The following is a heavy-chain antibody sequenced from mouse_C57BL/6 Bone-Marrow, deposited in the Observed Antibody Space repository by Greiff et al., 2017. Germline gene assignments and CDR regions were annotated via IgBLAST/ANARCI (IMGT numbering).Heavy chain of an antibody. Sequence: QVQLQQPGAELVMPGASVKLSCKASGYTFTSYWMPWVKQSPGQGLEWIGEIDPSDSYTNYNQKFKGKSTLTVDKSSSTAYMQLSSLTSADSAVYYCARGDYDEFAYWGQGTLVTVSA. CDR2: IDPSDSYT. V-gene: IGHV1-69*01. D-gene: IGHD2-4*01. J-gene: IGHJ3*01. CDR1: GYTFTSYW. CDR3: ARGDYDEFAY.